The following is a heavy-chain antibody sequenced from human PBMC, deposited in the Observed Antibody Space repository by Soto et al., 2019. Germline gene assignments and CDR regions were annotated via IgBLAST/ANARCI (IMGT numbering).Heavy chain of an antibody. J-gene: IGHJ4*02. CDR3: ARQPGVGGLDRFHY. V-gene: IGHV5-51*01. CDR1: RYSFTDYW. CDR2: IYPGDSDT. Sequence: PGESLKISCKAFRYSFTDYWIGWVRQMPGKGLEWMGFIYPGDSDTRYSPSFQGQVTISADKSISTAYLQWSGLKASDTAMYYCARQPGVGGLDRFHYWGQGTQVTVSS. D-gene: IGHD3-16*01.